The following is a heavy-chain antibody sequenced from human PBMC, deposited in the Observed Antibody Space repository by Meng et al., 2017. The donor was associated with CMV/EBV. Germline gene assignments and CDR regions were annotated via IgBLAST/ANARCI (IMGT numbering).Heavy chain of an antibody. CDR1: GFSFSTSW. CDR3: ARNLIYCSSTSCYEGGAFDI. D-gene: IGHD2-2*01. Sequence: GESLKISCEASGFSFSTSWMGWVRQAPGKGLEWVANIKQDGSDMYYVDSMKGRFTISRDNAKNSLYLQMNSLRAEDTAVYYCARNLIYCSSTSCYEGGAFDIWGQGTMVTVSS. V-gene: IGHV3-7*01. J-gene: IGHJ3*02. CDR2: IKQDGSDM.